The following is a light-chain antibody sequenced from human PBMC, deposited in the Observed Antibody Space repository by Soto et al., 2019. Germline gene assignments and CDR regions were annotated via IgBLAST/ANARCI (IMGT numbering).Light chain of an antibody. Sequence: QSALTQPASVSGSPGQSITISCTGSSSDVGGFDYVSWYQQHPGKAPKLMIYDVSNRPSGVSNRFSGSKSGNTASLTISGLQAEDEADYYCSSYTSISTLGGVFGGGTKLTV. CDR3: SSYTSISTLGGV. J-gene: IGLJ2*01. V-gene: IGLV2-14*03. CDR1: SSDVGGFDY. CDR2: DVS.